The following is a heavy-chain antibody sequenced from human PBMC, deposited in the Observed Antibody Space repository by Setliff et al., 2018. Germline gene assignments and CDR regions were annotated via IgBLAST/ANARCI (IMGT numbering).Heavy chain of an antibody. J-gene: IGHJ4*02. CDR1: GYTFTTYT. D-gene: IGHD6-6*01. CDR2: INTNTGNP. Sequence: ASVKVSCKASGYTFTTYTMNWVRQAPGQGLEWMGWINTNTGNPTYAQGFTGRFVFSLDAPVSTAYLQINSLEAEDTAVYYCARGSGTYASSSRVFHYWGQGTLVTVSS. V-gene: IGHV7-4-1*02. CDR3: ARGSGTYASSSRVFHY.